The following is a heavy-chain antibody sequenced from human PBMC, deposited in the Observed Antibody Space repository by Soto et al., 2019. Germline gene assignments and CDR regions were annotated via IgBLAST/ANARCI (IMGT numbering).Heavy chain of an antibody. V-gene: IGHV1-8*01. CDR1: RYTFTSYD. CDR2: MNPNSGNT. J-gene: IGHJ6*03. CDR3: ARGDYYDFWSGYAYYYYMDV. D-gene: IGHD3-3*01. Sequence: QVQLVQSGAEVKKPGASVKVSCKASRYTFTSYDINWVRQATGQGLEWMGWMNPNSGNTGYAQKFQGRVTMTRNTSISTAYMELSSLRSEDTAVYYCARGDYYDFWSGYAYYYYMDVWGKGTTVTVS.